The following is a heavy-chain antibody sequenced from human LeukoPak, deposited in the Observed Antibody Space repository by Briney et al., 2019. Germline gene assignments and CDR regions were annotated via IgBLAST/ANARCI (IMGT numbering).Heavy chain of an antibody. CDR2: IYTSGST. V-gene: IGHV4-61*02. CDR1: GGSISSGSYY. CDR3: ARDRGSYGERAFDI. J-gene: IGHJ3*02. D-gene: IGHD1-26*01. Sequence: PSETLSLTCTVSGGSISSGSYYWSWIRQPAGKGLEWIGRIYTSGSTNYNPSLKSRVTISVDTSKNQFSLKLSSVTAADTAVYYCARDRGSYGERAFDIWGQGTMVTVSS.